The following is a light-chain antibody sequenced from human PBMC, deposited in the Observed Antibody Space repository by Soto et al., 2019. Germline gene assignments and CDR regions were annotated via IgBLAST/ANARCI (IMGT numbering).Light chain of an antibody. Sequence: QSALTQPPSVSAAPGQKVTISCSGSSSNIENNYVSWYQQLPGTAPKLLIYENNRRPLGIPDRFTGSKSGTSATLGITGLQTGDEDDSYCGTWDSSLSGCVFRTGTKVTV. CDR3: GTWDSSLSGCV. CDR2: ENN. CDR1: SSNIENNY. V-gene: IGLV1-51*02. J-gene: IGLJ1*01.